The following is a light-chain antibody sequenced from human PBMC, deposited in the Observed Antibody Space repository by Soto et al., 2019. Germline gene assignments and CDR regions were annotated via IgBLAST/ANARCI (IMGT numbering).Light chain of an antibody. J-gene: IGKJ1*01. V-gene: IGKV1-5*03. CDR3: QQYETFSPWT. Sequence: DIQMTQSPSILSASVGDRVTITCRASQRIDTWLAWYQQKPGTAPKLLIYKATTLQSGVPSRFSGSGSGTEFTLAISSLEHDDFATYYCQQYETFSPWTFGQGTKVEVK. CDR1: QRIDTW. CDR2: KAT.